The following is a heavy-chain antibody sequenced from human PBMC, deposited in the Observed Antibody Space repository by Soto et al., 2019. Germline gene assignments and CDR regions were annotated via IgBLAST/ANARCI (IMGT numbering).Heavy chain of an antibody. CDR2: INPNSGGT. V-gene: IGHV1-2*04. D-gene: IGHD1-7*01. Sequence: ASVKVSCKASGYTFTGYYMHWVRQAPGQGLEWMEWINPNSGGTNYAQKFTGWDTMTRDTSISTDYMELSILRSVDMSLDYCARGLAGTTFAFDIWGQGTMVTVSS. CDR3: ARGLAGTTFAFDI. CDR1: GYTFTGYY. J-gene: IGHJ3*02.